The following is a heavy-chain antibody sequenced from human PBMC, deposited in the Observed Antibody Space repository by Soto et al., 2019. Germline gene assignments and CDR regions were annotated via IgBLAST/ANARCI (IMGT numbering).Heavy chain of an antibody. CDR3: ARDSSGYYWDTEGGMDV. CDR2: IKQDGSEK. Sequence: EVQLVESGGGLVQPGGSLRLSCAASGFTFSSYWMSWVRQAPGKGLEWVANIKQDGSEKYYVDSVKGRFTISRDNAKNSLYLQMTSRRAEGTAVYYCARDSSGYYWDTEGGMDVWGQGTTVTVSS. J-gene: IGHJ6*02. CDR1: GFTFSSYW. V-gene: IGHV3-7*01. D-gene: IGHD3-22*01.